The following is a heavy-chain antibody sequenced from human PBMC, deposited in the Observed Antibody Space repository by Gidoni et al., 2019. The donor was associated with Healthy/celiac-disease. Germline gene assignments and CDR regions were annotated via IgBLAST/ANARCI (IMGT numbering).Heavy chain of an antibody. CDR1: GFTLDDYA. Sequence: EVQLVESGGGLVQPGRSLRLSCAASGFTLDDYAMHWVRQAPGKGLEWVSGISWNSGSIGYADSVKGRFTISRDNAKNSLYLQMNSLRAEDTALYYCAKDPGYYYDSSGPWYFDLWGRGTLVTVSS. D-gene: IGHD3-22*01. CDR2: ISWNSGSI. CDR3: AKDPGYYYDSSGPWYFDL. J-gene: IGHJ2*01. V-gene: IGHV3-9*01.